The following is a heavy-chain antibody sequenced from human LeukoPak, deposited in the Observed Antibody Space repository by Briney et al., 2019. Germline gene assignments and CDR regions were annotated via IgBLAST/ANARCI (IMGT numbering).Heavy chain of an antibody. CDR3: ARDLNSYDSSASGH. CDR2: IWYDGSNK. D-gene: IGHD3-22*01. CDR1: GFTFSSYG. V-gene: IGHV3-33*01. Sequence: PGGSLRLSCAASGFTFSSYGMHWVRQAPGKGLEWVAVIWYDGSNKYYADSVKGRFSISRDNSKNTLYLQMNSLRAEGTAVYYCARDLNSYDSSASGHWGQGTLVTVSS. J-gene: IGHJ4*02.